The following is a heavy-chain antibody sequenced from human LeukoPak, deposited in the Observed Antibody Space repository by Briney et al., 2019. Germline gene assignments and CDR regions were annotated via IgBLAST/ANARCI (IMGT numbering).Heavy chain of an antibody. V-gene: IGHV4-39*01. J-gene: IGHJ5*02. CDR1: GGSISSSSYY. CDR3: ARIHYYDSSGYESYWFDP. D-gene: IGHD3-22*01. CDR2: IYYSGST. Sequence: PSETLSLTCTVSGGSISSSSYYWGWIRQPPGKGLEWIGSIYYSGSTYYNPSLKSRVTISGDTSKNQFSLKLSSVTAADTAVYYCARIHYYDSSGYESYWFDPWGQGTLVTVSS.